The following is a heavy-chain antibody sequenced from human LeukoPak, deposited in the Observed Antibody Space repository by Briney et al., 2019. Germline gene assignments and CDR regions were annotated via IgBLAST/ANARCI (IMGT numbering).Heavy chain of an antibody. CDR2: IYSGEST. CDR1: GFIVSNNY. J-gene: IGHJ4*02. CDR3: ATLYGGQRADGY. V-gene: IGHV3-53*01. D-gene: IGHD4-23*01. Sequence: GGSLRLSCAASGFIVSNNYMSWVRQAPGKGLEWVSAIYSGESTGYADSVRGRFTISRDNSKNMLYLQMNSLRTEDTAVYYCATLYGGQRADGYWGQGTLVTASS.